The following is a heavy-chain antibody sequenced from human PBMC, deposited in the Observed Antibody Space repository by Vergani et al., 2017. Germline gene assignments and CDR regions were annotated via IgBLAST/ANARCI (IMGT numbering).Heavy chain of an antibody. Sequence: QVQLQESGPGLVKPSETLSLTCTVSGGSVSSGSYYWSWIRQPAGKGLEWIGYIYYSGSTNYNPSLKSRVTISVDTSKNQFSLKLSSVTAADTAVYYCARHGDIAAAGTGALYYFDYWGQGTLVTVSS. CDR1: GGSVSSGSYY. CDR3: ARHGDIAAAGTGALYYFDY. V-gene: IGHV4-61*10. J-gene: IGHJ4*02. CDR2: IYYSGST. D-gene: IGHD6-13*01.